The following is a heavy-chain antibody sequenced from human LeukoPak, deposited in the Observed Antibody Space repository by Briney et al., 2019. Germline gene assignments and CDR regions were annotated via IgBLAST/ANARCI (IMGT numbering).Heavy chain of an antibody. CDR1: GFNLNSYL. CDR2: TNKDGSEE. D-gene: IGHD1-14*01. J-gene: IGHJ3*01. Sequence: GGSLRLSCAASGFNLNSYLMSWVGQAPGRGLEWGANTNKDGSEENYLDSVKGRFTVSRDNAKNSLSLQMNSLRGEDTAVYYCARSNPNRNALDLWGQGTMVTISS. CDR3: ARSNPNRNALDL. V-gene: IGHV3-7*01.